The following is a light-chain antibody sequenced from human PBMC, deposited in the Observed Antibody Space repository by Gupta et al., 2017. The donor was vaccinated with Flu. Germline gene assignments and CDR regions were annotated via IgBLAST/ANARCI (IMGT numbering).Light chain of an antibody. CDR2: GAS. J-gene: IGKJ4*01. CDR3: QQYGSSPLT. V-gene: IGKV3-20*01. Sequence: GTLSLSPWERATLACRASRSVASNYLAWYQQKPGQAPRLVIYGASSRATGIPDRFSGSGSGTDFTLTISRLEPEDFAVYFCQQYGSSPLTFGGGTTVENK. CDR1: RSVASNY.